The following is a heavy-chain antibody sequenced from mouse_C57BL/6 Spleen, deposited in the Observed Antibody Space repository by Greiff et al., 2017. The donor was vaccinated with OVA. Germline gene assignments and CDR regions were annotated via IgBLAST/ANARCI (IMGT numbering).Heavy chain of an antibody. D-gene: IGHD1-1*01. CDR1: GFTFSNYW. CDR2: IRLKSDNYAT. V-gene: IGHV6-3*01. J-gene: IGHJ2*01. Sequence: EVKVEESGGGLVQPGGSMKLSCVASGFTFSNYWMNWVRQSPEKGLEWVAQIRLKSDNYATTYAESVKGRFTISRDDSKSSVYLQMNNLRAEDTGIYYCTIYYYGSSFHFDYWGQGTTLTVSS. CDR3: TIYYYGSSFHFDY.